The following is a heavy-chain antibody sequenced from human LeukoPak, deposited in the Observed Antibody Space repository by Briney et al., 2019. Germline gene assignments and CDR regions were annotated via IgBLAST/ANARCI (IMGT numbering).Heavy chain of an antibody. V-gene: IGHV3-33*06. D-gene: IGHD6-19*01. CDR1: GFTFSSYG. CDR3: AKGRYSSGWYGDY. CDR2: IWYDGSNK. J-gene: IGHJ4*02. Sequence: GGSLRLSCAASGFTFSSYGMHWVRQAPGKGLEWVAVIWYDGSNKYYADSVKGRFTISRDNSKNTLYLQMNSPRAEDTAVYYCAKGRYSSGWYGDYWGQGTLVTVSS.